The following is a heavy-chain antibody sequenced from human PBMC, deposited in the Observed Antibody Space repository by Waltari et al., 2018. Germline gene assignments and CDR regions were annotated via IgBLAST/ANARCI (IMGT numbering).Heavy chain of an antibody. J-gene: IGHJ4*02. Sequence: QVQLQESGPGLVKSPETLSLTCPVSGTPMTTFYWSWIRQPPGKTLEWIGYIVYSGTTSYNPSLKSRVTLSLDTSKNQFSLSLKSVTAADTAIYYCARHRGASFDSWGQGTLVTVSS. V-gene: IGHV4-59*08. CDR1: GTPMTTFY. CDR2: IVYSGTT. D-gene: IGHD1-26*01. CDR3: ARHRGASFDS.